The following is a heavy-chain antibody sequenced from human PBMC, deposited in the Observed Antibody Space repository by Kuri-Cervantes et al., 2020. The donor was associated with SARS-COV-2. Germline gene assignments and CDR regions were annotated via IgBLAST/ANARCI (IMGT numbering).Heavy chain of an antibody. V-gene: IGHV4-61*09. J-gene: IGHJ4*02. CDR2: IYSSGST. CDR1: GGSISSGSYY. Sequence: LRLSCTVSGGSISSGSYYWSWIRQPAEKRLEWIGHIYSSGSTNYNPSLKSRVTISVDTSKNQFSLKLSSVTAADAAVYYCARLDSNSDYWGQGTLVTVSS. CDR3: ARLDSNSDY. D-gene: IGHD4-11*01.